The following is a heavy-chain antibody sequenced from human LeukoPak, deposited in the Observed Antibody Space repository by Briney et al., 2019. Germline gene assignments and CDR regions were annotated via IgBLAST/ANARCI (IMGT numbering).Heavy chain of an antibody. CDR3: ARDPSVEMATTNYFDY. J-gene: IGHJ4*02. CDR1: GFTFSSYD. Sequence: GGSLRLSCAASGFTFSSYDMHWVRQAPGKGLEWVTVISYDGSNKYYADSVKGRFTISRDNSKNTLYLQMNSLRAEDTAVYYCARDPSVEMATTNYFDYWGQGTLVTVSS. D-gene: IGHD5-24*01. V-gene: IGHV3-30*03. CDR2: ISYDGSNK.